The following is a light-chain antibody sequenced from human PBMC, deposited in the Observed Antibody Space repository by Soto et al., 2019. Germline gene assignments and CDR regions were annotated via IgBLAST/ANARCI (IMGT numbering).Light chain of an antibody. CDR2: AAS. Sequence: DIQMTQSPSSLSASVGDRVTITCRASQSISSYLNWYQQKPGKAPKLLIYAASSLQSGVPSRFSGSGSGTDFTLSIISLQPEDFATYYCQQSYSRPTFGQGTKVDIK. V-gene: IGKV1-39*01. CDR3: QQSYSRPT. J-gene: IGKJ1*01. CDR1: QSISSY.